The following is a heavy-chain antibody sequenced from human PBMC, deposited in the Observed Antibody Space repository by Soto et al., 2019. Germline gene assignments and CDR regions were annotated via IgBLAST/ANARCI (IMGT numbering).Heavy chain of an antibody. J-gene: IGHJ4*02. V-gene: IGHV1-69*13. CDR2: IIPKFGTT. D-gene: IGHD4-17*01. Sequence: SSVNVSCKASGGSFSTYGINWVRLAPGQGLEWMGGIIPKFGTTNYAQKFRGRVTITADESTNTAYMELNYLRSEDTAVYFCARELDPYYGGNSLSLDYWGQGTLVTVSS. CDR1: GGSFSTYG. CDR3: ARELDPYYGGNSLSLDY.